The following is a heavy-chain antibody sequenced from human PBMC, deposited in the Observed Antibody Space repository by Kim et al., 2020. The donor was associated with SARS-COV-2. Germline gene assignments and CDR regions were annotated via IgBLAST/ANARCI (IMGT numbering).Heavy chain of an antibody. J-gene: IGHJ4*02. Sequence: SETLSLTCTVSGGSVSSGSYYWSWIRQPPGKGLEWIGYIYYSASTNYNPSLKSRVTISVDTSKNQFSLKLSSVTAADTAVYYCARGHQVSTVTTRERKVYYFDYWGQGTLVTVSS. CDR1: GGSVSSGSYY. D-gene: IGHD4-17*01. CDR3: ARGHQVSTVTTRERKVYYFDY. V-gene: IGHV4-61*01. CDR2: IYYSAST.